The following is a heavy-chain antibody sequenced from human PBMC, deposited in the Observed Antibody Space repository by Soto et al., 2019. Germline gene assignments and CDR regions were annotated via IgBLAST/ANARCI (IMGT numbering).Heavy chain of an antibody. CDR1: GFTFSSYA. CDR2: ISGSGGST. V-gene: IGHV3-23*01. CDR3: AKDLGLPAAMSGYFQH. J-gene: IGHJ1*01. D-gene: IGHD2-2*01. Sequence: PGGSLRLSCAASGFTFSSYAMSWVRQAPGKGLEWVSAISGSGGSTYYADSVKGRFTISRDNSKNTLYLQMNSLRAEDTAVYYCAKDLGLPAAMSGYFQHWCQGTRVTVSS.